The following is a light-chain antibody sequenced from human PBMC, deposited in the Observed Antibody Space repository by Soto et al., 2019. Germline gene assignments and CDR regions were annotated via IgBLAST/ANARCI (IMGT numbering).Light chain of an antibody. CDR2: EVS. J-gene: IGLJ3*02. CDR1: SSDVGDYNY. Sequence: QSALTQPASVSGSPGQSITISCTGTSSDVGDYNYVSWYQQYPGKAPQLMIYEVSNRPSGVSNRFSGSKSGNTASLTISGLLAEDEADYYCSSYTTSSSWVFGGGTELTVL. CDR3: SSYTTSSSWV. V-gene: IGLV2-14*01.